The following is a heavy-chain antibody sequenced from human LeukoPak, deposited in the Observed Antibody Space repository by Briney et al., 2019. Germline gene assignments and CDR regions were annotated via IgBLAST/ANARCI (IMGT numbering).Heavy chain of an antibody. J-gene: IGHJ4*02. Sequence: GASVKVSCKASGYTFTGYYIHWVRQAPGQGLEWMRWINANSGGTDYAQKFQGRVTMTRDTSISTAYMELSRPRSDDTAVYYCARGKYQLLYGDYWGQGTLVTVSS. V-gene: IGHV1-2*02. CDR2: INANSGGT. D-gene: IGHD2-2*02. CDR1: GYTFTGYY. CDR3: ARGKYQLLYGDY.